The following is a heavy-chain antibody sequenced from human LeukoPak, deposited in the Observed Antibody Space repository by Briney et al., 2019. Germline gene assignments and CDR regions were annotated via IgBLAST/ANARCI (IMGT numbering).Heavy chain of an antibody. Sequence: ASVKVSCKASGYTFTSYGISWVRQAPGQGLEWMGWISAYSGNTNYAQKLQGRVTMTTDTSTSTAYMELRSLRSDDTAVYYCALRGYYYDSSAIRDWGQGTLVTVSS. D-gene: IGHD3-22*01. CDR1: GYTFTSYG. V-gene: IGHV1-18*01. CDR2: ISAYSGNT. J-gene: IGHJ4*02. CDR3: ALRGYYYDSSAIRD.